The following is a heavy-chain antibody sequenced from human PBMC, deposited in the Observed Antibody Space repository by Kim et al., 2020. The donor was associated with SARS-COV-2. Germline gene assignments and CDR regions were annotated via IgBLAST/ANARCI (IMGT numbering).Heavy chain of an antibody. CDR3: ARAYYYDSSGYYWDFDY. J-gene: IGHJ4*02. CDR1: GGTFSSYA. V-gene: IGHV1-69*13. D-gene: IGHD3-22*01. Sequence: SVKVSCKASGGTFSSYAISWVRQAPGQGLEWMGGIIPIFGTANYAQKFQGRVTITADESTSTAYMELSSLRSEDTAVYYCARAYYYDSSGYYWDFDYWGQGTLVTVSS. CDR2: IIPIFGTA.